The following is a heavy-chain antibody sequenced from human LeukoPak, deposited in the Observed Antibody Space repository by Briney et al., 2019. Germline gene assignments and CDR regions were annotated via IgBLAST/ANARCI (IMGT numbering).Heavy chain of an antibody. CDR1: GFTFSSYA. CDR2: ISGSGGNT. V-gene: IGHV3-23*01. D-gene: IGHD4-23*01. CDR3: ARLSRGRWYVFDY. Sequence: PGGSLSLSCAASGFTFSSYAMSWVRQAPGKGLEWVSGISGSGGNTYYADSVKGRFTISRDNSNNTLYLQMNSLRAEDTAVYYCARLSRGRWYVFDYWGQGTLVTVSS. J-gene: IGHJ4*02.